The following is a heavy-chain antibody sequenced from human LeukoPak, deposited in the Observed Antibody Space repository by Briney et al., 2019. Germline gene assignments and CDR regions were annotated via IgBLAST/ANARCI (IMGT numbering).Heavy chain of an antibody. CDR2: ISYYGTNT. D-gene: IGHD5-12*01. CDR1: GFTLRNYA. CDR3: AKGYLVATITGVDY. J-gene: IGHJ4*02. V-gene: IGHV3-30*18. Sequence: PGGSLRLSCAASGFTLRNYAMQWVGEAQGKGLEWVAVISYYGTNTYYADSVKGRFTFSRDNAKNTLYLQMNSRRAEDTAVYYCAKGYLVATITGVDYCGQGSLVTVSS.